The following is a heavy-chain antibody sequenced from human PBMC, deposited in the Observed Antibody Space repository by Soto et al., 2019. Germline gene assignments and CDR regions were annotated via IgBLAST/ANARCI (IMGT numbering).Heavy chain of an antibody. CDR3: ARFYGSGWYGPINLFDP. V-gene: IGHV1-18*01. Sequence: GASVKVSCKASGYTFTSYGISWVRQSPGQGLEWMGWISAYNGNTNYAQKLQGRVTMTTDTSTSTAYMELRSLRSDDTAVYYCARFYGSGWYGPINLFDPWGQGTLVTVSS. D-gene: IGHD6-19*01. CDR2: ISAYNGNT. J-gene: IGHJ5*02. CDR1: GYTFTSYG.